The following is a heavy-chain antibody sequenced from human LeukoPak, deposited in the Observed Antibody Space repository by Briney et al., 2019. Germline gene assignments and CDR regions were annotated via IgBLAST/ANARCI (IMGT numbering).Heavy chain of an antibody. CDR3: ANEIRPNDY. Sequence: HTGGSLRLSCAVSGLTFSGRAMTWVRQAPGQGLQWVSSIDISGDNTAYADAVKGRFTIPRDNSRSTLYLQMNDLRVEDSAIYYCANEIRPNDYWGQGTLVTVSS. CDR2: IDISGDNT. J-gene: IGHJ4*02. CDR1: GLTFSGRA. V-gene: IGHV3-23*01.